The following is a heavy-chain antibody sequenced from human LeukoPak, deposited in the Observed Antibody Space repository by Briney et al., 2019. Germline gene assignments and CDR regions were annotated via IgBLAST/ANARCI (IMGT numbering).Heavy chain of an antibody. V-gene: IGHV3-11*01. CDR2: ISSSGTTI. CDR1: GFTFSDYY. J-gene: IGHJ4*02. Sequence: GGSLRLSCAASGFTFSDYYKTWIRQAPGKGLEWVSYISSSGTTIYYADSVKGRFTISRDNAKKSLYMQMNSLRAEDTAVYYCARDCRDGYNCGDYWGQGTLVTVSS. CDR3: ARDCRDGYNCGDY. D-gene: IGHD5-24*01.